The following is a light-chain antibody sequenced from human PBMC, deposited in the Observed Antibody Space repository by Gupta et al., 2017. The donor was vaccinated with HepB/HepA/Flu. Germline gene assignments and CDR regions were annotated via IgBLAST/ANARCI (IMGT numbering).Light chain of an antibody. V-gene: IGLV7-43*01. CDR2: STD. CDR1: TGAVTSGYY. Sequence: QTVVPQAPSLTVSPGGPVTLTCAFSTGAVTSGYYPNWFQQKPGQAPRSLVHSTDNKYSWTPDRFSGSLLGGKAALTLSGVQPEDEAEYYCLLYYRGAVVFGGGTRLTVL. J-gene: IGLJ3*02. CDR3: LLYYRGAVV.